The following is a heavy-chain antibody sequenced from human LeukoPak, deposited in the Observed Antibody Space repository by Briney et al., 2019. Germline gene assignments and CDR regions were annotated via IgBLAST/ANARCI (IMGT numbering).Heavy chain of an antibody. CDR2: IWYDGSNK. CDR3: ARVGYSYGWSYGYYGMDV. J-gene: IGHJ6*02. V-gene: IGHV3-33*01. D-gene: IGHD5-18*01. CDR1: GFTFSSYG. Sequence: PGGSLRLSCAASGFTFSSYGMHWVRQAPGKGLEWAAVIWYDGSNKYYADSVKGRFTISRDNSKNTLYLQMNSLRAEDTAVYYCARVGYSYGWSYGYYGMDVWGQGTTVTVSS.